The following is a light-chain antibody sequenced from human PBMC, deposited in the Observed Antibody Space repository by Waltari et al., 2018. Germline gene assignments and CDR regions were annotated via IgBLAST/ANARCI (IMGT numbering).Light chain of an antibody. CDR2: KGT. V-gene: IGLV1-47*01. Sequence: QSVLTQPPSASGTAGQRVTLSCSGGNSNIERNYGSWYQQLPGTAPKLLIYKGTQRPSGGPDRFSGSKSGTSASLAISGLRSEDEGDYYCAAWDDSLSGPVFGGGTKLTVL. CDR1: NSNIERNY. J-gene: IGLJ2*01. CDR3: AAWDDSLSGPV.